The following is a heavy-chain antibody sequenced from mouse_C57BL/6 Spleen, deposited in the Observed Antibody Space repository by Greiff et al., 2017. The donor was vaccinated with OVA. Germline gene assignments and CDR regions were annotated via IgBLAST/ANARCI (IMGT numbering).Heavy chain of an antibody. D-gene: IGHD2-5*01. CDR2: ISYDGSN. CDR1: GYSITSGYY. CDR3: ARDDYSNIFAY. V-gene: IGHV3-6*01. Sequence: VQLQQSGPGLVKPSQSLSLTCSVTGYSITSGYYWNWIRQFPGNKLEWMGYISYDGSNNYNPSLKNRISITRDTSKNQFFLKLNSVTTEDTATYYCARDDYSNIFAYWGQGTLVTVSA. J-gene: IGHJ3*01.